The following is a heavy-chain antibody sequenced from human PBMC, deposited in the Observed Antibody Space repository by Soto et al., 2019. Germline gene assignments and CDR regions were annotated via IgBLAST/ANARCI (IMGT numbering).Heavy chain of an antibody. Sequence: QVQLQESGPGLVKPSQTLSLTCSVSGASVGLGGHYWSWIRQHPGKGPEWIGYTHYSGTSYYNPSLKSRVTISSDTSKNQFSLRMTSVTAADTAIYYCASHRGLGVNSYFDSWGQGTLVTVSS. CDR2: THYSGTS. CDR1: GASVGLGGHY. J-gene: IGHJ4*02. D-gene: IGHD3-16*01. CDR3: ASHRGLGVNSYFDS. V-gene: IGHV4-31*03.